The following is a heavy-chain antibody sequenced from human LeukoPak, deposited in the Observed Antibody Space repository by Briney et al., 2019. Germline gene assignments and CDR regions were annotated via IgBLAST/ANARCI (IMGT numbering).Heavy chain of an antibody. Sequence: ASVKVSCKASGYTFTSYGISRVRQAPGQGLEWMGWISAYNGNTNYAQKLQGRVTMTTDTSTSTAYMELRSLRSDDTAVYYCAREGEYSSSGGGYYFDYWGQGTLVTVSS. CDR1: GYTFTSYG. CDR3: AREGEYSSSGGGYYFDY. J-gene: IGHJ4*02. D-gene: IGHD6-6*01. V-gene: IGHV1-18*01. CDR2: ISAYNGNT.